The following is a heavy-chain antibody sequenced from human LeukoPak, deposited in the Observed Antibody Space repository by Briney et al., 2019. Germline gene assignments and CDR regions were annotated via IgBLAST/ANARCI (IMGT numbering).Heavy chain of an antibody. Sequence: EASVKVSCKASGYTFTGYYMHWVRQAPGQGLEWMGWINPNSGGTNYAQKFQGRVTMTRDTSISTAYMELSRLRSDDTAVYYCARDLGGSGWTRIDYWGQGTLVTVSS. J-gene: IGHJ4*02. CDR1: GYTFTGYY. CDR2: INPNSGGT. V-gene: IGHV1-2*02. CDR3: ARDLGGSGWTRIDY. D-gene: IGHD6-19*01.